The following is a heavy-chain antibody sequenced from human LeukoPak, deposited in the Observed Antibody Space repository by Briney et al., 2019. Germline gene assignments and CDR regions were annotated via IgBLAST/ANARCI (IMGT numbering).Heavy chain of an antibody. CDR3: ARDSYGLDY. CDR2: VSYDGSNK. CDR1: GFTFSSYA. J-gene: IGHJ4*02. D-gene: IGHD5-18*01. Sequence: GWSLRLSCAASGFTFSSYAMHWVRQAPGRGLEWVAVVSYDGSNKYYADSVKGRFTISRDNSKNTLYLQMNSLRAEDTAVYYCARDSYGLDYWGQGTLVTVSS. V-gene: IGHV3-30-3*01.